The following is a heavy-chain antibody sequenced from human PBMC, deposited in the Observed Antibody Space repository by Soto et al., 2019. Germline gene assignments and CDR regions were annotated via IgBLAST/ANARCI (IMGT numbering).Heavy chain of an antibody. D-gene: IGHD2-15*01. CDR1: GGTFSSYT. CDR2: IIPILGIA. CDR3: AKGYCSGGSCYDYYYYMDV. Sequence: SVKVSCKASGGTFSSYTISWVRQAPGQGLEWMGRIIPILGIANYAQKFQGRVTITADKSTSTAYMELSSLRSEDTAVYYCAKGYCSGGSCYDYYYYMDVWGKGTTVTVSS. V-gene: IGHV1-69*02. J-gene: IGHJ6*03.